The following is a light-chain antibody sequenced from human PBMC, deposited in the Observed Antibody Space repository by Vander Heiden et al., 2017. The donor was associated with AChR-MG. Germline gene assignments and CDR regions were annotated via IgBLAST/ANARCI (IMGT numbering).Light chain of an antibody. CDR3: QHKGRSPRT. J-gene: IGKJ2*01. V-gene: IGKV3-20*01. Sequence: ENGLTQSPGPLSLSPGGRAILSCRASQSGSSPLGLYQQKPGQAPRPPIDHASRRATGNPDRVSGSGSETDFTLTISRLEPEDAALYYCQHKGRSPRTFGQGTKLEIK. CDR2: HAS. CDR1: QSGSSP.